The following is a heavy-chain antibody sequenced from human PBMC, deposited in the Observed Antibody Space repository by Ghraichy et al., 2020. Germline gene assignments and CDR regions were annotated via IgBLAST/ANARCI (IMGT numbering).Heavy chain of an antibody. D-gene: IGHD3-3*01. J-gene: IGHJ4*02. CDR1: GFTFSSYW. Sequence: GGSLRLTCAASGFTFSSYWMRWVRQAPGKGLEWVANIKQDGSEKYYVDSVKGRFTISRDNAKNSLYLQMNSLRAEDTAVYYCARYGPYYDFWSGYYTPFDYGGQGTLVTVSS. CDR2: IKQDGSEK. CDR3: ARYGPYYDFWSGYYTPFDY. V-gene: IGHV3-7*01.